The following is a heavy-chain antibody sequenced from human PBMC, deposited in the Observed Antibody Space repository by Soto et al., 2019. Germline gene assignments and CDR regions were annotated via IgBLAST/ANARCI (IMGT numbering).Heavy chain of an antibody. CDR2: INSDGSST. V-gene: IGHV3-74*01. D-gene: IGHD6-13*01. Sequence: LRLSCAASGFPFSSYWMHWVRQAPGKGLVWVSRINSDGSSTSYADSVKGRFTISRDNAKKTLYLQMNSLRAEDTAMFYCAGGLYSSSGGYWGQGTLVTVSS. CDR1: GFPFSSYW. J-gene: IGHJ4*02. CDR3: AGGLYSSSGGY.